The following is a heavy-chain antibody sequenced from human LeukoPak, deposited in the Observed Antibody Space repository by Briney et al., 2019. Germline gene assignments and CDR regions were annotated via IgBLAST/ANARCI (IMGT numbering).Heavy chain of an antibody. CDR3: ARESPIAAAMDV. J-gene: IGHJ6*02. CDR2: ISSSSSYI. Sequence: GGSLRLSCAASGFTFSSYSMNWVRQAPGKGLEWVSSISSSSSYIYYADSVKGRFTISRDNSKNTLYLQMNSLRAEDTAAYYCARESPIAAAMDVWGQGTTVTVSS. V-gene: IGHV3-21*04. CDR1: GFTFSSYS. D-gene: IGHD6-13*01.